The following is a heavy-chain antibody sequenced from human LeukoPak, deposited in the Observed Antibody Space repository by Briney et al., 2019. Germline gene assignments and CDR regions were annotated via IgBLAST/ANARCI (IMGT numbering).Heavy chain of an antibody. CDR1: GYTFTSYG. Sequence: ASVKVSCKASGYTFTSYGISWVRQAPGQGLEWMGWINAYNGNTNYAQKLQGRVTMTTDTSTSTAYMELRSLRSDDTAVYYCARVLNYYDSSGYLDYWGQGTLVTVSS. J-gene: IGHJ4*02. CDR2: INAYNGNT. D-gene: IGHD3-22*01. CDR3: ARVLNYYDSSGYLDY. V-gene: IGHV1-18*01.